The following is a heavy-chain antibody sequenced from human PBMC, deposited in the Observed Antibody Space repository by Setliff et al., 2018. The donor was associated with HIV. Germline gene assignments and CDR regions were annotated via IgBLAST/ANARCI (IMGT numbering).Heavy chain of an antibody. CDR1: GYTFTNYD. CDR3: ARFRKFQLVGALDY. J-gene: IGHJ4*02. D-gene: IGHD1-26*01. Sequence: ASVKVSCKASGYTFTNYDINWVRQATGQGLEWMGWLNPNSGNTGYAQKFQGRVTMTRNTSISTAYMELSSLRSEDTAVYYCARFRKFQLVGALDYWGQGTLVTVSS. V-gene: IGHV1-8*01. CDR2: LNPNSGNT.